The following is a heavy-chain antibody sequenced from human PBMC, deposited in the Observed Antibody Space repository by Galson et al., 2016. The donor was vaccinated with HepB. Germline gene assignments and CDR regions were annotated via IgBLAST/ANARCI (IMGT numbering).Heavy chain of an antibody. V-gene: IGHV1-2*02. J-gene: IGHJ5*02. Sequence: SVKVSCKASGYTFTAYYIHWVRQAPGQGLEWMGWIDPNSGGTNYAQNFQGRVTMTRDTSITTAYMELSTLRSDDTALYYCATGNGRQFSGWFDPWGQGTLLTVSS. CDR3: ATGNGRQFSGWFDP. D-gene: IGHD1-1*01. CDR1: GYTFTAYY. CDR2: IDPNSGGT.